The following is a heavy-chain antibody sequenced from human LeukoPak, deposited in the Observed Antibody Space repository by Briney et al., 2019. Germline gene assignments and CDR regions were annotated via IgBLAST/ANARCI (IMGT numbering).Heavy chain of an antibody. Sequence: GGSLRLSCAASGFTFSPCGMHWVRQAPGKGLEWVAFIRYDGNNKYYSDSVKGRFTISRDNSKNTLYLQMNSLRAEDTAVYYCARRAGAYSHPYDYWGQGTLVTVSS. D-gene: IGHD4/OR15-4a*01. CDR1: GFTFSPCG. CDR2: IRYDGNNK. CDR3: ARRAGAYSHPYDY. V-gene: IGHV3-30*02. J-gene: IGHJ4*02.